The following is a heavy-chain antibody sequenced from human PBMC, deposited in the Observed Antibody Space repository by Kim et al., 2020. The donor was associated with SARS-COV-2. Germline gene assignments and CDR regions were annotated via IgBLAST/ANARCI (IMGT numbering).Heavy chain of an antibody. CDR2: ISGSGGST. V-gene: IGHV3-23*01. CDR3: AKDRGLLWFGELLFH. CDR1: GFTFSSYA. D-gene: IGHD3-10*01. Sequence: GGSLRLSCAASGFTFSSYAMSWVRQAPGKGLEWVSAISGSGGSTYYADSVKGRFTISRDNSKNTLYLQMNSLRAEDTAVYYCAKDRGLLWFGELLFHWGQGTLVTVSS. J-gene: IGHJ4*02.